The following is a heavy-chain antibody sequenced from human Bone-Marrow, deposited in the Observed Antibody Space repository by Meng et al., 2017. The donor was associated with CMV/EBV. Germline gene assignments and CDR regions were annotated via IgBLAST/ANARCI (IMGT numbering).Heavy chain of an antibody. CDR2: IYYSGST. J-gene: IGHJ6*02. V-gene: IGHV4-59*12. D-gene: IGHD3-16*01. CDR1: GGSISSYY. CDR3: AEARFGFKHYFGFEV. Sequence: SETLSLTCTVSGGSISSYYWSWIRQPPGKGLEWIGYIYYSGSTNYNPSLKSRVTISVDTSKNQFSLKLSSVTAADTSVYYCAEARFGFKHYFGFEVWGQGTTVTVSS.